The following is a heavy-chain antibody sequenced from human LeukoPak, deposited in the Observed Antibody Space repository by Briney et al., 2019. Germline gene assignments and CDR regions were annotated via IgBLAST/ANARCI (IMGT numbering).Heavy chain of an antibody. V-gene: IGHV4-4*07. Sequence: SETLSLTCTVSCGSISSYYWSWIRQPAGKGLEWIGRIYTSGSTNYNPSLKSRVTMSVDTSKNQFSLKLSSVTAADTAVYYCARGIVVVPAAKMAFDIWGQGTMVTVSS. D-gene: IGHD2-2*01. CDR1: CGSISSYY. CDR2: IYTSGST. CDR3: ARGIVVVPAAKMAFDI. J-gene: IGHJ3*02.